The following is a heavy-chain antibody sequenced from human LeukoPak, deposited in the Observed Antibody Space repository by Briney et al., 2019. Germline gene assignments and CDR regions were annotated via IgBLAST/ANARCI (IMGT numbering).Heavy chain of an antibody. V-gene: IGHV3-21*06. J-gene: IGHJ4*02. CDR1: GFIFSGHT. CDR3: VRKMKTGSSSGDYDY. Sequence: GGSLRLSCAASGFIFSGHTMNWVRQAPGRGLEWVSSISTSSTYIYYAGSVEGRFTISRDNPKNSLFLQMNSLRAEDTAIYYCVRKMKTGSSSGDYDYWGQGTLVIVSS. CDR2: ISTSSTYI. D-gene: IGHD1-1*01.